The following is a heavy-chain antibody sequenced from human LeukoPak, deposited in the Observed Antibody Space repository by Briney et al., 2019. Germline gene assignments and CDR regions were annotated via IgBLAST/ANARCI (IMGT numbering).Heavy chain of an antibody. D-gene: IGHD1-14*01. CDR2: IIPIFGTA. Sequence: SVKVSCKASGGTFSSYAISWVRQAPGQGLEWMGEIIPIFGTANYAQKFQGRVTITADKSTSTAYMELSSLRSEDTAVYYCARARGSRTGGGYYYMDVWGKGTTVTVSS. V-gene: IGHV1-69*06. J-gene: IGHJ6*03. CDR3: ARARGSRTGGGYYYMDV. CDR1: GGTFSSYA.